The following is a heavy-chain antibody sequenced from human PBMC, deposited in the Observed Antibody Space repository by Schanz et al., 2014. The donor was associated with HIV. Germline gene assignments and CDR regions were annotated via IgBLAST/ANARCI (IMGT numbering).Heavy chain of an antibody. V-gene: IGHV3-48*04. CDR1: GFAFSSYS. Sequence: EVHLVESGGGLVQPGGSLRLSCAASGFAFSSYSMNWVRQAPGKGLEWVSYITPDGSVTYADSVKGRFTTSRDSSKNTLYLQMNSLRVEDTATYYCRVFMYSFDVWGQGTMVTVSS. J-gene: IGHJ3*01. D-gene: IGHD2-8*01. CDR3: RVFMYSFDV. CDR2: ITPDGSV.